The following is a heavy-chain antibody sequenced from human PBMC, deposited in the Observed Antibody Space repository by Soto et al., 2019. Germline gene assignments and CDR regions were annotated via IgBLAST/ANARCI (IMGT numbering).Heavy chain of an antibody. CDR3: ARPPRVATIPSLGY. J-gene: IGHJ4*02. CDR1: GGTFNSYT. V-gene: IGHV1-69*02. CDR2: IIPILGIA. Sequence: QVQLVQSGAEVKKPGSSVKVSCKASGGTFNSYTISWVRQAPGQGLEWMGRIIPILGIANYAQKFQGRVTITADKSTSTADMELSSLRSEDTAVYYCARPPRVATIPSLGYWGQGTLVTVSS. D-gene: IGHD5-12*01.